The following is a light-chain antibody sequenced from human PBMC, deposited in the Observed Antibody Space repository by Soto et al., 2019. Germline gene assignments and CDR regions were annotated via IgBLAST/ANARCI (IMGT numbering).Light chain of an antibody. V-gene: IGLV2-14*02. CDR1: SSDVGSYNF. CDR3: SAWDASLNGYV. J-gene: IGLJ1*01. Sequence: QSVLTQPASVSGSPGQSITISCTGTSSDVGSYNFVSWYQQQPGRAPKLMIYEVNKRPSGVSNRFSGSKSGTSASLAISGLQSEDEADYYCSAWDASLNGYVFGTGTKVTXL. CDR2: EVN.